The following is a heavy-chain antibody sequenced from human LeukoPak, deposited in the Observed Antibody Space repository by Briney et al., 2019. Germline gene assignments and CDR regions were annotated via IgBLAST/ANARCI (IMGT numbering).Heavy chain of an antibody. CDR1: GFTFSNYA. V-gene: IGHV3-23*01. CDR2: ISGSGTST. CDR3: AEVATIRGENWFDP. D-gene: IGHD5-12*01. Sequence: GGSLRLSCAVSGFTFSNYAMSWVRQAPGKGLEWVSSISGSGTSTYYADSVKGRFTISRDNSKNTLYLQMNSLRAEDTAIYYCAEVATIRGENWFDPWGQGTLVTVSS. J-gene: IGHJ5*02.